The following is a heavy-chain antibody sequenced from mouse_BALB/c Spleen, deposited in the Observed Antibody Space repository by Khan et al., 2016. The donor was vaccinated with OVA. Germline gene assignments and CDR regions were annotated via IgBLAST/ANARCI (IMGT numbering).Heavy chain of an antibody. J-gene: IGHJ3*01. D-gene: IGHD1-1*01. Sequence: VQLQQSGAELAKPGASVKMSCKASGYTFTSYWMHWVKQRPGQGLEWIGYINPSTGYTEYNQKFKDKATLTADKSSRTAYMQLSSLTSEDSAVYYCANHGSSSAWFAYWGQGTLVTVSA. V-gene: IGHV1-7*01. CDR1: GYTFTSYW. CDR2: INPSTGYT. CDR3: ANHGSSSAWFAY.